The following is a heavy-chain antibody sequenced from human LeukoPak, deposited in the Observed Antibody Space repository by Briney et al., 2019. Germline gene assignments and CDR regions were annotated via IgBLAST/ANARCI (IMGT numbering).Heavy chain of an antibody. CDR2: IYYSGST. V-gene: IGHV4-61*01. CDR3: ARVVAGHDY. J-gene: IGHJ4*02. D-gene: IGHD6-19*01. Sequence: SETLSLTCTVSGGSVSSGSYYWSWIRQPPGKGLEWIGYIYYSGSTNYNPSLKSRVTISVDTSKNQFSLKLSSVTAADTAVYYCARVVAGHDYWGQGTLVTVSS. CDR1: GGSVSSGSYY.